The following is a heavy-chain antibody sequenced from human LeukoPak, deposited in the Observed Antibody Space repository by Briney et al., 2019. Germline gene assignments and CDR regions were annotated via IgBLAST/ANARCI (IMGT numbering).Heavy chain of an antibody. CDR3: ARARSILGYYFDY. D-gene: IGHD1-26*01. J-gene: IGHJ4*02. Sequence: SETLSLTCTVSGGSISSYCWSWIRQPPGKGLEWIGYIYYSGSTNYNPSLKSRVTISVDTSKNQFSLKLSSVTAADTAVYYCARARSILGYYFDYWGQGTLVTVSS. CDR2: IYYSGST. V-gene: IGHV4-59*01. CDR1: GGSISSYC.